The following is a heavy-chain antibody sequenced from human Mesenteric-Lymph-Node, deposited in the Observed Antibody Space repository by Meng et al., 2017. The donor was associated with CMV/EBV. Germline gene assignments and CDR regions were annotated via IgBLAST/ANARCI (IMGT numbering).Heavy chain of an antibody. Sequence: ASVKVSCKASGYTFFGYYIHWVRLAPGQGLEWMGYINPNNGDTNYAQSFQGRITMTRDTSINTAYMELSRLTSDDTAVYYCARDRGWNWNEPTFDYWGQGTLVTVSS. J-gene: IGHJ4*02. D-gene: IGHD1-1*01. V-gene: IGHV1-2*02. CDR2: INPNNGDT. CDR1: GYTFFGYY. CDR3: ARDRGWNWNEPTFDY.